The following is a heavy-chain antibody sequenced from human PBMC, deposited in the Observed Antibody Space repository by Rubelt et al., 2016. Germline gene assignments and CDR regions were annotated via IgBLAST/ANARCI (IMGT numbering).Heavy chain of an antibody. J-gene: IGHJ6*02. Sequence: EVQLVESGGGLVQPGGSLRLSCAASGFTVSSNYMSWVRQAPGKGLEWVSVIYCGGGTYYADSVKGRFTSSRDNAKNTLFLQMSGLRAEDTAVYYCASDRVYFGMDVWGQGTTVTVSS. V-gene: IGHV3-66*01. CDR2: IYCGGGT. D-gene: IGHD3-10*01. CDR3: ASDRVYFGMDV. CDR1: GFTVSSNY.